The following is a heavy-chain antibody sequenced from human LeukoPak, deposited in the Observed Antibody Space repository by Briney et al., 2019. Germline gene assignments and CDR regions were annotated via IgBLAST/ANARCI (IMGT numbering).Heavy chain of an antibody. J-gene: IGHJ4*02. CDR1: GFTFSSNE. D-gene: IGHD6-13*01. CDR2: SSSSSSYT. CDR3: ARDPRIAVDY. V-gene: IGHV3-48*03. Sequence: GGSLRLSCAASGFTFSSNEMNWVRQAPGKGLEWVSYSSSSSSYTNYADSVKGRFTISRDNAKNSLYLQMNSLRAEDTAVYYCARDPRIAVDYWGQGTLVTVSS.